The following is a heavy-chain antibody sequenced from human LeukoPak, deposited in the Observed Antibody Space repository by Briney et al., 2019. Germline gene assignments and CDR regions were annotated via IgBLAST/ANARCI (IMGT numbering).Heavy chain of an antibody. J-gene: IGHJ4*02. CDR2: ISDSGGST. V-gene: IGHV3-23*01. Sequence: GGSLRLSCAASGFSFSSSAMSWVRQAPGKGLEWVSVISDSGGSTYYADSVKGRFTISRDNSKNTLYLQMSSLRAEDTAVYYCAKDGREQQLVSYWGQGTLVTVSS. CDR3: AKDGREQQLVSY. CDR1: GFSFSSSA. D-gene: IGHD6-13*01.